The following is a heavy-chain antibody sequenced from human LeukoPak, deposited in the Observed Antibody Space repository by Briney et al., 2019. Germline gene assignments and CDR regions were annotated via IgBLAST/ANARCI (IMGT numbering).Heavy chain of an antibody. J-gene: IGHJ4*02. Sequence: GGSLRLSCAPSGFTFSSYSMNWVRPALGKGLERVSSISSSSSYIYYADSVRGRFTISRDNATNSLYLQMNSLRAEDAAVYYCARDFSRRSYYGDVDYWGQGTLVTVSS. CDR3: ARDFSRRSYYGDVDY. CDR1: GFTFSSYS. D-gene: IGHD1-26*01. CDR2: ISSSSSYI. V-gene: IGHV3-21*01.